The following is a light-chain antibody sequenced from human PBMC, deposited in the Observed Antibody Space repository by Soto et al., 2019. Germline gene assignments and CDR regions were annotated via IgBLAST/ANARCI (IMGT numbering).Light chain of an antibody. Sequence: DIQMTQSPSTLSASVGDRVTITCRASQSISSWLAWYQQKPGKAPKLLIYDAYSLESGVTSRFSGSGSGTEFTLTISSLQPDDFATYYCQQYNSYSQTVGPVTKVEIK. CDR3: QQYNSYSQT. CDR1: QSISSW. V-gene: IGKV1-5*01. J-gene: IGKJ1*01. CDR2: DAY.